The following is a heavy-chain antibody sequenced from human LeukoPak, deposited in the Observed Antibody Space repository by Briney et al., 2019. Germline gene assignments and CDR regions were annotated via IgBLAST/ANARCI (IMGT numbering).Heavy chain of an antibody. D-gene: IGHD6-19*01. CDR1: GYTFTSYG. CDR2: ISAYNGNT. CDR3: ARERVGAGTGDY. J-gene: IGHJ4*02. Sequence: ASVTVSCKASGYTFTSYGISWVRQAPGQGLEWMGWISAYNGNTNYAQKLQGRATMTTDTSTSTAYMELRSLRSDDTAVYYCARERVGAGTGDYWGQGTLVTVSA. V-gene: IGHV1-18*01.